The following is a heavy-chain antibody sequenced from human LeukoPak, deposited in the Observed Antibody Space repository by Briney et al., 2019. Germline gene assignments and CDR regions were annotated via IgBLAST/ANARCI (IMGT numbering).Heavy chain of an antibody. CDR1: GDSISNYY. D-gene: IGHD6-19*01. J-gene: IGHJ4*02. Sequence: TSETLSLTCTVSGDSISNYYWSWIRQSPGKKLEWIGYMYNRGSTIYNPSLKSRVTISTDTSKNQFSLRLTSVTAADTAVYYCARVEKAVTGTLDYWGQGTLITVSS. CDR3: ARVEKAVTGTLDY. CDR2: MYNRGST. V-gene: IGHV4-59*01.